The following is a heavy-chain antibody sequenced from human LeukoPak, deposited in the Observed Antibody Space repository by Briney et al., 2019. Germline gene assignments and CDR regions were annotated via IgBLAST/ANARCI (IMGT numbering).Heavy chain of an antibody. D-gene: IGHD1-7*01. CDR3: ARQRNYGHYFDY. Sequence: KPGGSLRLSCTASGFTFSTYSMNWVRQAPGKGLEWVSSISSSSSYIYYADSVKGRFTISRDNAKNSLYLQMNSLRAEDTAVYYCARQRNYGHYFDYWGQGTLVTVSS. CDR1: GFTFSTYS. V-gene: IGHV3-21*01. CDR2: ISSSSSYI. J-gene: IGHJ4*02.